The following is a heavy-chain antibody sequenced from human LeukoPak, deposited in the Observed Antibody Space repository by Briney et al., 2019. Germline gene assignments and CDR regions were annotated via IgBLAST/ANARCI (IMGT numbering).Heavy chain of an antibody. CDR2: INPSGGST. V-gene: IGHV1-46*01. CDR1: GYTFTSYY. CDR3: ARDWYYYDSSGYGAFDI. J-gene: IGHJ3*02. Sequence: ASVKVSCKASGYTFTSYYMHWVRQAHGPGLEWMGIINPSGGSTSYAQKFQGRVTMTKDTSTSTVYMELSSLRSEDTAVYYCARDWYYYDSSGYGAFDIWGQGTMVTVSS. D-gene: IGHD3-22*01.